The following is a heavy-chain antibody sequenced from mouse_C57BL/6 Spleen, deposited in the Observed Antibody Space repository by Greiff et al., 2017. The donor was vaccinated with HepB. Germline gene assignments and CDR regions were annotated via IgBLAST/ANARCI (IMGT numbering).Heavy chain of an antibody. CDR1: GYTFTSYW. J-gene: IGHJ2*01. V-gene: IGHV1-61*01. Sequence: VQLQQPGAELVRPGSSVKLSCKASGYTFTSYWMDWVKQRPGQGLEWIGNIYPSDSETHYNQKFKDKATLTVDKSSSTAYMQLSSLTSEDSAVYYCARGGYVNYESPFAFDYWGQGTTLTVSS. D-gene: IGHD2-1*01. CDR3: ARGGYVNYESPFAFDY. CDR2: IYPSDSET.